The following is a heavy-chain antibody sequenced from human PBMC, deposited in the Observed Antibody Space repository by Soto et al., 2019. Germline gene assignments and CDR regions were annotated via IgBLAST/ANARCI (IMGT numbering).Heavy chain of an antibody. CDR3: ALPLQSYYYYGMDV. V-gene: IGHV2-5*02. CDR2: IYWDGDK. CDR1: GFSLSTNGVG. Sequence: SGPTLVNPTQTLTLTCTFSGFSLSTNGVGVGWIRKPPGKALEWLALIYWDGDKRYSPSLKSRLTITKDTSKNQVVLTMTNMDPLDTATYYCALPLQSYYYYGMDVWGQGTTVTVSS. D-gene: IGHD4-4*01. J-gene: IGHJ6*02.